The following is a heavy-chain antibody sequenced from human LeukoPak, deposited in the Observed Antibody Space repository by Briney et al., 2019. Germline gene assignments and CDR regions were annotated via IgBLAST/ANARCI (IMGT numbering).Heavy chain of an antibody. CDR1: GGTFSSYA. Sequence: ASVKVSCKASGGTFSSYAISWVRQAPGQGLEWMGGIIPIIGTANYAQKFQGRVTITADESTSTAYMELSSLRSEDTAVYYCASVSWFGELLSNWFDPWGQGTLVTVSS. CDR2: IIPIIGTA. V-gene: IGHV1-69*13. D-gene: IGHD3-10*01. J-gene: IGHJ5*02. CDR3: ASVSWFGELLSNWFDP.